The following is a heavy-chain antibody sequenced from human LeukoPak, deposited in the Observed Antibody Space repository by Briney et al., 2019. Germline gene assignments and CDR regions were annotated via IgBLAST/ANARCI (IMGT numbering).Heavy chain of an antibody. V-gene: IGHV3-21*04. D-gene: IGHD4-17*01. Sequence: PGGSLRLSCAASGFTFSSYSMNWVRQAPGKGLEWVSSISSSSSYIYYADSVKGRFTISTDNSKNTLFLQMDSLRAEDTALYYCAKIHDYGPFTDYWGQGTLVTVSS. CDR2: ISSSSSYI. CDR1: GFTFSSYS. J-gene: IGHJ4*02. CDR3: AKIHDYGPFTDY.